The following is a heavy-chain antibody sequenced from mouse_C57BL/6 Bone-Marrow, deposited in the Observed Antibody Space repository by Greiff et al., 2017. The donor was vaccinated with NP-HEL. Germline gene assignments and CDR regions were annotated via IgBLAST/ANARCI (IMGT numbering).Heavy chain of an antibody. D-gene: IGHD2-3*01. J-gene: IGHJ2*01. Sequence: EVQLQESGPVLVKPGASVKMSCKASGYTFTDYYMNWVKQSHGKSLEWIGVINPCNGGTSYNQKLKGQATLTVDKSTSTAYIELNSLTSEDAAVYYCARSGYSLFDYWGQGTTLTVSA. CDR1: GYTFTDYY. CDR3: ARSGYSLFDY. CDR2: INPCNGGT. V-gene: IGHV1-19*01.